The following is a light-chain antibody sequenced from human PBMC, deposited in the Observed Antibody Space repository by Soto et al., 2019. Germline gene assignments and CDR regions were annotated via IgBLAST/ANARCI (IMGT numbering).Light chain of an antibody. CDR3: LQDYKYPPT. V-gene: IGKV1-6*01. J-gene: IGKJ1*01. Sequence: AIQMTQSPSSLSASIGDRVTITCRASQGIRNALGWYQQKPGKAPNLLIYAASSLQTGVPSRFSGSGSGTDFTLTISSPKPEDFATYYCLQDYKYPPTFGQGTKVEIK. CDR1: QGIRNA. CDR2: AAS.